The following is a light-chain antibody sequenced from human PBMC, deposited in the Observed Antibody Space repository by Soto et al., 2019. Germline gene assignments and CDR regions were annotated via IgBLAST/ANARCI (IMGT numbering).Light chain of an antibody. CDR1: SSDVGGYNY. CDR2: DVT. V-gene: IGLV2-14*01. J-gene: IGLJ1*01. CDR3: SSYTSRSTYV. Sequence: QSVLTQPASVSGSPGQSITISCTGSSSDVGGYNYVSWYQQYPGKAHKLMIYDVTNRPSGVSNRFSGSKSGNTASLTIFGLQPEDEADYCSSYTSRSTYVFGTGTKLTVL.